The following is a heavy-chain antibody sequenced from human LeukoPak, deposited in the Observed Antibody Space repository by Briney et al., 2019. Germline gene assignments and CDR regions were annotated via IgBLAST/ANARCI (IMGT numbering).Heavy chain of an antibody. CDR1: GDSISSYY. V-gene: IGHV4-59*08. CDR2: IYYSGGT. D-gene: IGHD5-24*01. Sequence: TSETLSLTCTVSGDSISSYYWSWIRQPPGKGLEWIGYIYYSGGTDYNPSLKRRVPISVDTSKNHFSLKLRSVTAADTAVCYCARHVTISGPYDASDIWGQGTMVTVS. J-gene: IGHJ3*02. CDR3: ARHVTISGPYDASDI.